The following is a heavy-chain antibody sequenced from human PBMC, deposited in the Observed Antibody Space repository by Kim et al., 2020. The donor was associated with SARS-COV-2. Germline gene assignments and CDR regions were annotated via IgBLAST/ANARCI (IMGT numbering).Heavy chain of an antibody. V-gene: IGHV3-23*01. CDR3: ARAGAKRAAGTPFYFDY. CDR2: ISGSGEIT. D-gene: IGHD6-13*01. CDR1: RFTFNSYA. J-gene: IGHJ4*02. Sequence: GGSLRLSCAASRFTFNSYAMSWVRQAPGKGLEWVSAISGSGEITFYVDSVKGRFTVSRDNSKNTLYLQMNSLRAEDTAVYYCARAGAKRAAGTPFYFDYWGQGTLVTVSS.